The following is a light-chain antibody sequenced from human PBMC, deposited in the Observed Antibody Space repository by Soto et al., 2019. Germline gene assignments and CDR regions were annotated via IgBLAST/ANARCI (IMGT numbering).Light chain of an antibody. CDR3: SSYTTSNNRQIV. J-gene: IGLJ1*01. Sequence: QYVLTQPASVSGSPGQPITISSSGTSSDVKRYNYVSWYQPHPGKALKFMIYDVSNRPSGVFNRFSGSKSGNTASLTISGLQAEDEADYYCSSYTTSNNRQIVFRTGTKVTV. CDR1: SSDVKRYNY. CDR2: DVS. V-gene: IGLV2-14*01.